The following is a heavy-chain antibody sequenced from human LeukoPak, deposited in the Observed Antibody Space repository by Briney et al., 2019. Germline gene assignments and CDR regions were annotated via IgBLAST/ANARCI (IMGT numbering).Heavy chain of an antibody. D-gene: IGHD3-3*02. Sequence: NTSETLSLTCAVYGGSFSGYYWSWIRQPPGKGLEWIGEINHSGSTNYNPSLKSRVTISVDTSKNQFSLKLSSVTAADTAVYYCASRGGGPMAAFFFPNYYYGMDVWGQGTTVTVSS. J-gene: IGHJ6*02. CDR1: GGSFSGYY. CDR2: INHSGST. CDR3: ASRGGGPMAAFFFPNYYYGMDV. V-gene: IGHV4-34*01.